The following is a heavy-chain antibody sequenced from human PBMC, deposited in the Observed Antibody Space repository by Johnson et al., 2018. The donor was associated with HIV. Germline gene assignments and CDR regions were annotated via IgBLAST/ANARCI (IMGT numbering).Heavy chain of an antibody. CDR3: ARDGPRGSYGAFDI. D-gene: IGHD1-26*01. CDR2: ISWNSGSI. J-gene: IGHJ3*02. CDR1: GFTFDDYA. Sequence: QLVESGGGVVRPGGSLRLSCAASGFTFDDYAMHWVRHAPGKGLEWVSGISWNSGSIGYADPVKGRFTISRDNAKNTVYLQMNSLRAEDTALYYCARDGPRGSYGAFDIWGQGTMVTVSS. V-gene: IGHV3-9*01.